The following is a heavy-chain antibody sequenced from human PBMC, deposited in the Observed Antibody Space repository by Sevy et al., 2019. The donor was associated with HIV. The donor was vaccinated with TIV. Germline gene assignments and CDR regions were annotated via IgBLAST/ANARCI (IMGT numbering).Heavy chain of an antibody. Sequence: GGSLRLSCAASGFNFTYAWMSWVRQAPGKGLEWVGRIKSRADGGTTDYGAPVKGRFTISRDDSKNTLYLQMNSLKAEDTAVYYCATDPIIVLMVTDGMDVWGQGTTVTVSS. V-gene: IGHV3-15*01. D-gene: IGHD3-22*01. CDR3: ATDPIIVLMVTDGMDV. CDR2: IKSRADGGTT. CDR1: GFNFTYAW. J-gene: IGHJ6*02.